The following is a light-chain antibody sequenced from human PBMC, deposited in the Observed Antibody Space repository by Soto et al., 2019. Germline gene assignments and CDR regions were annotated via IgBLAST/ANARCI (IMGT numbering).Light chain of an antibody. CDR1: QSVSSY. CDR2: DAS. V-gene: IGKV3-11*01. J-gene: IGKJ1*01. Sequence: EIVLTQSPDTLSLSPGERATLSCRASQSVSSYLAWYQQKPGQAPRLLIYDASNRATGIPARFSGSGSGTDFTLTISSLEPEDFVVYYCQQYNNWPWTFGQGTKVEIK. CDR3: QQYNNWPWT.